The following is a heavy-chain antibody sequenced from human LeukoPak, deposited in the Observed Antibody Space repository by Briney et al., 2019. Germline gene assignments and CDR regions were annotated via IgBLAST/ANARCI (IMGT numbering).Heavy chain of an antibody. J-gene: IGHJ4*02. V-gene: IGHV4-59*01. CDR1: GGSISSYY. CDR2: IYYSGST. CDR3: ASHSRTEYFDWNYYFDY. D-gene: IGHD3-9*01. Sequence: SETLSLTCTVSGGSISSYYWSWIRQPPGKGLEWIGYIYYSGSTNYNPSLKSRVTISVDTSKNQFSLKLSSVTAADTAVYYCASHSRTEYFDWNYYFDYWGQGTLVTVSS.